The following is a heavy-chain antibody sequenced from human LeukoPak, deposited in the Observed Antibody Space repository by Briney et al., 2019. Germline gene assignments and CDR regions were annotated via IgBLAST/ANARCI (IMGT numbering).Heavy chain of an antibody. D-gene: IGHD6-19*01. J-gene: IGHJ4*02. CDR2: ISYDGGNT. CDR3: ARAAGVAGTR. Sequence: GGSLRLSCAASGFTFSSNAIHWVRQAPGKGLEWVAEISYDGGNTYYADSVKGRFTISRDNAKNSLYLQMNSLRAEDTAVYYCARAAGVAGTRWGQGTLVTVSS. CDR1: GFTFSSNA. V-gene: IGHV3-30-3*01.